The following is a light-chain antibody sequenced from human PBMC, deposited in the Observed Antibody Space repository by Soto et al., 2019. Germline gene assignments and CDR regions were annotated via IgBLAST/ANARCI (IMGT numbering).Light chain of an antibody. CDR3: HQYNNWPPWT. J-gene: IGKJ1*01. CDR1: RGISSN. V-gene: IGKV3-15*01. Sequence: IVMSQSPATLSVSQGERATLSCRASRGISSNLAWYQQKPGQAPRLLIYDASTRATGIPARFSGSGSGTEFTLTISSLQSEDFAVYYCHQYNNWPPWTFGQGTKVDIK. CDR2: DAS.